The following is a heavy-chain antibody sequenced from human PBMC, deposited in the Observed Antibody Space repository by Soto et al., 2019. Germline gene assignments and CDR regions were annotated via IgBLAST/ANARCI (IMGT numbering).Heavy chain of an antibody. CDR2: ISSGGDT. D-gene: IGHD6-19*01. CDR1: GFTFRRYD. Sequence: GGSLRLSCEASGFTFRRYDMNWVRQAPGKGPEWVSGISSGGDTYYADFVKGRFTISRDNSKSTLYLQISGLRVDDTAVYYCAKEQDSTCLYPQVSGYWGQGTLVTVSS. V-gene: IGHV3-23*01. J-gene: IGHJ4*02. CDR3: AKEQDSTCLYPQVSGY.